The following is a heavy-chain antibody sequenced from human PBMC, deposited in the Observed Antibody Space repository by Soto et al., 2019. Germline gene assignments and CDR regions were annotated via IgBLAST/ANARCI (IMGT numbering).Heavy chain of an antibody. V-gene: IGHV3-48*02. CDR3: ARAVTWGLDV. D-gene: IGHD3-10*01. Sequence: EVQLVESGGGLVQPGGSLRLSCAASGFTFSLYSMSWVRQAPXKGLEWVSYISRSSTGIHYADSVKGXFTISRDDATNSXHXXMNSLRDGXTAVXYCARAVTWGLDVWGQGTTVSISS. CDR1: GFTFSLYS. CDR2: ISRSSTGI. J-gene: IGHJ6*02.